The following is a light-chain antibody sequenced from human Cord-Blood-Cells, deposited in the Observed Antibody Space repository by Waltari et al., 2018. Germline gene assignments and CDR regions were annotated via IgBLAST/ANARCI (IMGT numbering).Light chain of an antibody. CDR2: KDS. CDR1: ALPKQY. Sequence: SYELAQPPSVSVSPGQTARITCSGDALPKQYAYWYQQKPGQAPVLVIYKDSERPSGIPDRCSGSSSGTTITLTISGFQADDEADYYCQSADSSGTYVVFGGGTKLTVL. V-gene: IGLV3-25*02. J-gene: IGLJ2*01. CDR3: QSADSSGTYVV.